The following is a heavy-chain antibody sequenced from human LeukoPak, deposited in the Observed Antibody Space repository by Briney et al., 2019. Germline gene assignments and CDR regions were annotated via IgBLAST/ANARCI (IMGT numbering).Heavy chain of an antibody. Sequence: GGSLRLSCAASGFTFSDFGMTWVRQAPGKGLEWVAVISYDGSNKYYADSVKGRFTISRGNAKNSLYLQMNSLRAEDTAVYYCARDLEDTAMVRYYYYYGMDVWGQGTTVTVSS. D-gene: IGHD5-18*01. CDR3: ARDLEDTAMVRYYYYYGMDV. V-gene: IGHV3-30*03. CDR2: ISYDGSNK. J-gene: IGHJ6*02. CDR1: GFTFSDFG.